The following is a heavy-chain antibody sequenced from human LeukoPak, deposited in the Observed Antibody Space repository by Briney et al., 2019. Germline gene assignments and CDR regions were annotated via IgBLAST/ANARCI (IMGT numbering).Heavy chain of an antibody. CDR1: GFTFSSYG. Sequence: PGRSLRLSCAASGFTFSSYGMHWVRQAPGKGLEWVAVIWYDGSNKYYADSVKGRFTISRDNSKNTLYLQMNSLRAEDTAVYCCARDGVYSSSSGLDYWGQGTLVTVSS. V-gene: IGHV3-33*01. D-gene: IGHD6-6*01. J-gene: IGHJ4*02. CDR2: IWYDGSNK. CDR3: ARDGVYSSSSGLDY.